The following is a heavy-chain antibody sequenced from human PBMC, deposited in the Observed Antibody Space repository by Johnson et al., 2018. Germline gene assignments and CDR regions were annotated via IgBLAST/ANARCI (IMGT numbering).Heavy chain of an antibody. Sequence: VQLVQSGGGLVQPGGSXRLSCAASGFTFSSFAMSWVRQAPGKGLEWVSAISGSGDTTYYADSVKGRFTISRDNSKNTLYLQMKSLRDEDTAIYYCAKRQQWLGEYYGMDAWGQGTTVTVSS. V-gene: IGHV3-23*04. D-gene: IGHD6-19*01. CDR2: ISGSGDTT. CDR1: GFTFSSFA. CDR3: AKRQQWLGEYYGMDA. J-gene: IGHJ6*02.